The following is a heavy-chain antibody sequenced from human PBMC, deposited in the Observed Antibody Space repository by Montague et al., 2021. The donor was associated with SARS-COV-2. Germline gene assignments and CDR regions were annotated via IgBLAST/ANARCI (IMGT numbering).Heavy chain of an antibody. CDR1: GGSIDSYY. Sequence: SETLSLTCTVSGGSIDSYYWSWLRQPPGKGLEWIGYIYYRGTTNYNPSLESRVTMSVDTSKNQFSLNLSSVTAADTAMYYCASEPQYNCFDPWGQGTLVTVSS. CDR3: ASEPQYNCFDP. V-gene: IGHV4-59*01. D-gene: IGHD6-19*01. CDR2: IYYRGTT. J-gene: IGHJ5*02.